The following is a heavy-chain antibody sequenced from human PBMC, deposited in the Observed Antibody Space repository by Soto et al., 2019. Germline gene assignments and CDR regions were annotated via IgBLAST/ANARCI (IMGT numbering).Heavy chain of an antibody. CDR1: GYTFSNYG. J-gene: IGHJ4*02. CDR3: AARPGGPGYNLDSFDS. V-gene: IGHV1-18*01. Sequence: AAVKVSCKASGYTFSNYGFIWVRQAPGQGLEWMGWLSVYNGKTNYAENVQGRVTMTTDTSTNTVYMELRGLTSDDTALYYCAARPGGPGYNLDSFDSWGQGTLVTVSS. CDR2: LSVYNGKT. D-gene: IGHD1-1*01.